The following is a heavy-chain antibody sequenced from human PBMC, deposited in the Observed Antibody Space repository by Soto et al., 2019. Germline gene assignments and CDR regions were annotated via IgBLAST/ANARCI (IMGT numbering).Heavy chain of an antibody. Sequence: GGSLRLSCVVSGFTFSTYSMTWVRQAPGKGLEWVSYISSDSSAIYYAGSVKGRFTIYRDNAKKSLYLQMNSLRDEDTAVYYCARGRLWSFDFWGQGTLVTVS. CDR3: ARGRLWSFDF. J-gene: IGHJ4*02. CDR2: ISSDSSAI. CDR1: GFTFSTYS. D-gene: IGHD5-18*01. V-gene: IGHV3-48*02.